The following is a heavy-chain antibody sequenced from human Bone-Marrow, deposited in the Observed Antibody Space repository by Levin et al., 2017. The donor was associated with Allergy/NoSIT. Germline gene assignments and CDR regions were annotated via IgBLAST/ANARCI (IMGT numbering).Heavy chain of an antibody. V-gene: IGHV1-46*01. CDR3: TRSAGSASGGFDY. CDR2: INPSGGST. D-gene: IGHD6-19*01. CDR1: GYIFTNYF. Sequence: PGASVKVSCKASGYIFTNYFIHWVRQAPGQGLEWIGIINPSGGSTFYARKFQGRVTMARDTSTSAVYMELSSLRSEDMAVYYCTRSAGSASGGFDYWGQGTLVPVSS. J-gene: IGHJ4*02.